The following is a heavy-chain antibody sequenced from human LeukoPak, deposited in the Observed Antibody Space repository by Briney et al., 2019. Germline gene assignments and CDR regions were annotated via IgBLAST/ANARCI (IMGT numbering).Heavy chain of an antibody. J-gene: IGHJ5*02. V-gene: IGHV3-48*01. CDR3: AKDRGGRMSGYDLNWFDP. D-gene: IGHD5-12*01. CDR1: GFTFSSYS. CDR2: ISSSSSTI. Sequence: PGGSLRLSCAASGFTFSSYSVNWVRQAPGKGLEWVSYISSSSSTIYYADSVKGRFTISRDNSKNTLYLQMNSLRAEDTAVYYCAKDRGGRMSGYDLNWFDPWGQGTLVTVSS.